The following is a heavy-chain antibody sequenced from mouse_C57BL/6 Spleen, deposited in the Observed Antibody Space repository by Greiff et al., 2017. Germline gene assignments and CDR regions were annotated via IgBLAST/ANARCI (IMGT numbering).Heavy chain of an antibody. CDR2: IYPGDGDT. CDR3: ARYYGSSLLDY. CDR1: GYAFSSSW. J-gene: IGHJ2*01. Sequence: QVQLQQSGPELVKPGASVKISCKASGYAFSSSWMNWVKQRPGKGLEWIGRIYPGDGDTNYNGKFKGKAKLAADKSSSTAYMQLSSLTSEDSAVYFCARYYGSSLLDYWGQGTTLTVSS. D-gene: IGHD1-1*01. V-gene: IGHV1-82*01.